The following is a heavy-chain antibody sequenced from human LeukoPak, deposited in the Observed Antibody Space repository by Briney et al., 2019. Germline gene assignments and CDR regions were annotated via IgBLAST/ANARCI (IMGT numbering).Heavy chain of an antibody. J-gene: IGHJ4*02. V-gene: IGHV3-23*01. D-gene: IGHD2-15*01. CDR2: ISGGGGGT. CDR3: AKDRAFTPPLAFDN. CDR1: GFTFRSYA. Sequence: GGSRRLSCAASGFTFRSYAMSWVRQAPGKGLEWVSGISGGGGGTYYADSVEGRFTISRDNSKNTLYLQMNSLRADDTAIYYCAKDRAFTPPLAFDNWGQGTLVTVSS.